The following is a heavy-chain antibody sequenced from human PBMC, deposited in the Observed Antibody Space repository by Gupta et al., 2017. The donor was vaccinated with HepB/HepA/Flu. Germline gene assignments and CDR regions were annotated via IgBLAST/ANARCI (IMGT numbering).Heavy chain of an antibody. CDR3: ARHERLMFRGLNGFMEYYYYSLDV. CDR2: IYPGDSET. J-gene: IGHJ6*02. V-gene: IGHV5-51*01. CDR1: SFSSYW. D-gene: IGHD3-10*01. Sequence: SFSSYWIVWVRQMPGKGLEWMGIIYPGDSETRYIPSFQGHVTISADKSISTAYLQWSSLKVSDTAIYYCARHERLMFRGLNGFMEYYYYSLDVWGQGTTVTVSS.